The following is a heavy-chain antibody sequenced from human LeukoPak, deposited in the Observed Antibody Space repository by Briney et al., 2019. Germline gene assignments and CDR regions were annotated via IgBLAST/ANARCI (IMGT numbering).Heavy chain of an antibody. D-gene: IGHD6-6*01. CDR3: ARSSSSDYIDY. V-gene: IGHV4-59*01. CDR2: IYYSGST. J-gene: IGHJ4*02. Sequence: SETLSLTCTVSGGSISSYYWSWIRQPPGKGLEWIGYIYYSGSTNYNPSLKSRVTISVDTSKNQFSLKLSSVTAADTAVYYCARSSSSDYIDYWGQGTLVTVSS. CDR1: GGSISSYY.